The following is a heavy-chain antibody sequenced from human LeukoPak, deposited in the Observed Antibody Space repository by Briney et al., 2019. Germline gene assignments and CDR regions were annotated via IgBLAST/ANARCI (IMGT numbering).Heavy chain of an antibody. V-gene: IGHV4-59*08. CDR1: GGSISSYY. D-gene: IGHD3-10*01. CDR2: IYYSGST. J-gene: IGHJ4*02. Sequence: SETLSLTCTVSGGSISSYYWSWIRQPPGKGLEWIGYIYYSGSTNYNPSLKSRVTISVDTSKNQFSLNLRSVTAADTAVYYCARHATLYYYGSGSYYTYFDYWGQGTLVTVSS. CDR3: ARHATLYYYGSGSYYTYFDY.